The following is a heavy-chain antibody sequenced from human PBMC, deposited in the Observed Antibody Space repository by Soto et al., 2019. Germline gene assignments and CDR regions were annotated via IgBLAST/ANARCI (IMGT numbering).Heavy chain of an antibody. J-gene: IGHJ6*02. D-gene: IGHD2-21*02. CDR2: ISGSGGST. Sequence: EVQLLESGGGLVQPGGSLRLSCAASGFTFSSYAMSWVRQAPGKGLEWVSAISGSGGSTYYADSVKGRFTISRDNSKNTLYLQMNSLRAEDTAVYYCARVCGGDCYSAYYYYGMDVWGQGTTVTVSS. V-gene: IGHV3-23*01. CDR3: ARVCGGDCYSAYYYYGMDV. CDR1: GFTFSSYA.